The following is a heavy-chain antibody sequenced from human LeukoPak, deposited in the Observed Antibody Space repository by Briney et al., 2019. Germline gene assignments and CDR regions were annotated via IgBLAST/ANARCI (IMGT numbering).Heavy chain of an antibody. CDR1: GYTFTSYY. CDR3: ARQYIVVVVAATLSAFDI. CDR2: INPSGGST. J-gene: IGHJ3*02. V-gene: IGHV1-46*01. Sequence: ASVKVSCKASGYTFTSYYMHWVRQAPGQGLEWMGIINPSGGSTSYAQKFQGRVTMTRDMSTSTVYMELSSLRSEDTAVYYCARQYIVVVVAATLSAFDIWGQGTMVTVSS. D-gene: IGHD2-15*01.